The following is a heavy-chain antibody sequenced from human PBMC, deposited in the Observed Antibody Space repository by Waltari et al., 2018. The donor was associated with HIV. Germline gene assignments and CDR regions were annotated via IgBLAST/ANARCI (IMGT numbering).Heavy chain of an antibody. CDR1: GYIFINYA. Sequence: QVQLVQSGAEVKKPGASVMISCKASGYIFINYAMHLVRQAHGQRLDWMGWINGGSGTTKYSQKFQGRVTLTRDTSANTAYMELSSLRSEDTAVYYCATSSTGYYGGLYAFDIWGQGTVVSVST. J-gene: IGHJ3*02. CDR3: ATSSTGYYGGLYAFDI. D-gene: IGHD3-22*01. V-gene: IGHV1-3*01. CDR2: INGGSGTT.